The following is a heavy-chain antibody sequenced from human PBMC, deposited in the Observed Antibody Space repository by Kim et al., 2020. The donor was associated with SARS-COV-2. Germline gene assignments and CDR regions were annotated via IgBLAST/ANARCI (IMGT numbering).Heavy chain of an antibody. CDR2: IDPSDSYT. V-gene: IGHV5-10-1*01. Sequence: GESLKISCKGSGYYFTSYWISWVRQMPGKGLEWMGRIDPSDSYTYYSPSFQGHVTISADKSTSSVSLQWSSLKASDTAMYYCARPRSGTTSPFDYWGQGTLVSVSS. CDR3: ARPRSGTTSPFDY. D-gene: IGHD1-7*01. CDR1: GYYFTSYW. J-gene: IGHJ4*02.